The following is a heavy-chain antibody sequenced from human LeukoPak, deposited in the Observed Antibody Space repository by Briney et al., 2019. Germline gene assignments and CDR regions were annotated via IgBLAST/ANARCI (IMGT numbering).Heavy chain of an antibody. D-gene: IGHD3-10*01. V-gene: IGHV3-48*04. CDR3: VRTMVRGVRTPTDY. CDR1: GFSFITYS. J-gene: IGHJ4*02. CDR2: ISSSSETI. Sequence: TGGSLRLSCTASGFSFITYSMNWVRQAPGKGLEWVAYISSSSETIYYGDSVKGRFIISRDNAKNSLFLEMNSLRAEDTALYYCVRTMVRGVRTPTDYWGQGTLVTVSS.